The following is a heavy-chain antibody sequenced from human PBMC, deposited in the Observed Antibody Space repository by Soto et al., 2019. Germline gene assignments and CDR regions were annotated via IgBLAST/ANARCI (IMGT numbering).Heavy chain of an antibody. CDR3: AIEMVRGNYFDY. V-gene: IGHV4-59*12. D-gene: IGHD3-10*01. J-gene: IGHJ4*02. CDR1: GGSISSYY. CDR2: IYYSGST. Sequence: SETLSLTCTVSGGSISSYYWSWIRQPPGKGLEWIGYIYYSGSTNYNPSLKSRVTISVDTSKNQFSLKLSSVTAADTAVYYCAIEMVRGNYFDYWGQGTLVTVSS.